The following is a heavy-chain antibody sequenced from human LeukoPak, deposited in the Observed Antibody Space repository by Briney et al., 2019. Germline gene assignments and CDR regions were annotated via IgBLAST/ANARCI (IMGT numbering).Heavy chain of an antibody. CDR1: GYSISSGYY. J-gene: IGHJ5*02. V-gene: IGHV4-38-2*01. CDR3: ARHCSSTSCYNLVRFDP. CDR2: IYHSGST. Sequence: PSETLSLTCAVSGYSISSGYYWGWIRQPPGKGLEWIGSIYHSGSTYYNPSLKSRVTISVDTSKNQFSLTLSSMTAADTAVYYCARHCSSTSCYNLVRFDPWGQGTLVTVSS. D-gene: IGHD2-2*02.